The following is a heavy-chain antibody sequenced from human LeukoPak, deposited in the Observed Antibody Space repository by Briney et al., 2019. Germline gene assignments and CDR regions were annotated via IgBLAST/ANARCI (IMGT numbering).Heavy chain of an antibody. CDR2: INPNSGGT. D-gene: IGHD1-26*01. CDR3: AREPNGGSPIDY. J-gene: IGHJ4*02. Sequence: GASVKVSCKASGYTFTGYYMHWVRQAPGQGLEWMGWINPNSGGTNYAQKFQGRVTMTTDTSTSTAYMELRSLRSDDTAVYYCAREPNGGSPIDYWGQGTLVTVSS. CDR1: GYTFTGYY. V-gene: IGHV1-2*02.